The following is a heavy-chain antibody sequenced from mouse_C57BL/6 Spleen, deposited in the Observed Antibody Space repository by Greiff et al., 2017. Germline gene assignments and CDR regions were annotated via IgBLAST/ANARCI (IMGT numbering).Heavy chain of an antibody. D-gene: IGHD2-4*01. Sequence: QVQLQQPGAELVRPGSSVKLSCKASGYTFTSYWMDWVKQRPGQGLEWIGNIYPSDSETHYNQKFKDKATLTVDKSSSTAYMQLSSLTSEDSAVYYCARPYDYGYFDYWGQGTTLTVSS. CDR1: GYTFTSYW. CDR2: IYPSDSET. CDR3: ARPYDYGYFDY. V-gene: IGHV1-61*01. J-gene: IGHJ2*01.